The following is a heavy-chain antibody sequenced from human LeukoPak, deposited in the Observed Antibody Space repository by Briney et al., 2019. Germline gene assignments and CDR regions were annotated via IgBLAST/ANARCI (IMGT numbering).Heavy chain of an antibody. V-gene: IGHV4-59*01. CDR1: GGSISSYY. CDR2: IYYSGST. CDR3: ARRSSSWKNWFDP. Sequence: SETLSLTCTVSGGSISSYYWSWIRQPPGKGLEWIGYIYYSGSTNYNPSLKSRVTMSVDMSKNQFSLKLSSVTAADTAVYYCARRSSSWKNWFDPWGQGTLVTVSS. D-gene: IGHD6-13*01. J-gene: IGHJ5*02.